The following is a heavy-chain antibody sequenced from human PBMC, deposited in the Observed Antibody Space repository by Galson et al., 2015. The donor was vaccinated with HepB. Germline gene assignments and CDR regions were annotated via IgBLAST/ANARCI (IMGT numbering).Heavy chain of an antibody. CDR3: AREYTHYPTSAPVDS. Sequence: SVKVSCKVSGGTFGTFSINWVRQAPGQGLEWMGRIIPSLGLTMSAQKFLDRVTITADKSTATAYMELSSLNSDDTAVYYCAREYTHYPTSAPVDSWGQGTLVTVSS. CDR2: IIPSLGLT. J-gene: IGHJ4*02. V-gene: IGHV1-69*04. D-gene: IGHD2/OR15-2a*01. CDR1: GGTFGTFS.